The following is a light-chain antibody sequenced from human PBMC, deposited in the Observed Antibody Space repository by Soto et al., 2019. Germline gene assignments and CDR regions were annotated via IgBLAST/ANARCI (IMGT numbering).Light chain of an antibody. CDR2: GAS. V-gene: IGKV3-20*01. Sequence: EIVLTQSPGTLSLSPGERATLSCRASQSVSSSYLAWYQQKPGQAPRLLIYGASSRATGIPDRFSGSGTGTDFALTISRLEPEDVAVYYCQQYGSSLWTFGQATKVEIK. J-gene: IGKJ1*01. CDR1: QSVSSSY. CDR3: QQYGSSLWT.